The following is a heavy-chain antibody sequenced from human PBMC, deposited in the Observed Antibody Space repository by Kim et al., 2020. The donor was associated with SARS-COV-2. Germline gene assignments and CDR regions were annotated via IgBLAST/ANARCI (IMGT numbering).Heavy chain of an antibody. CDR3: TRDFGSGYYYYYYYMDV. V-gene: IGHV3-49*04. J-gene: IGHJ6*03. CDR1: GFTFGDYA. CDR2: IRSKAYGGTT. Sequence: GGSLRLSCTASGFTFGDYAMSWVRQAPGKGLEWVGFIRSKAYGGTTEYAASVKGRFTISRDDSKSIAYLQMNSLKTEDTAVYYCTRDFGSGYYYYYYYMDVWGKGTTVTVSS. D-gene: IGHD3-9*01.